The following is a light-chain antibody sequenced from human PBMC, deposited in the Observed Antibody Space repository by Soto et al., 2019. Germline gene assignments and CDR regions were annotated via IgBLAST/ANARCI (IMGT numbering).Light chain of an antibody. CDR1: QSVGSS. CDR3: QQRGAWPLT. Sequence: EIVLTQSPGTLSLSPGDRATLSCRASQSVGSSLAWYQQKPGQAPRLLTWDVSNRATGIPARCCGSGSATDFTLTISSLEPEDLAVYYCQQRGAWPLTFGGVTRVEIK. CDR2: DVS. V-gene: IGKV3-11*01. J-gene: IGKJ4*01.